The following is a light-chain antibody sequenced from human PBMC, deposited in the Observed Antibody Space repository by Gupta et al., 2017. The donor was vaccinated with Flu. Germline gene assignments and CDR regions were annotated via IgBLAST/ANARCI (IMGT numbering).Light chain of an antibody. CDR1: QTISNY. CDR2: TSS. Sequence: DILMNQSPSPLSASVGERVTITCRASQTISNYLNWYQQRPCEAPQLLIYTSSSLQSAVPSRFLSRGSGTEFTLTISNLRAEDVGTDYYQQRYNTPYTFGRGTMLEIK. J-gene: IGKJ2*01. CDR3: QQRYNTPYT. V-gene: IGKV1-39*01.